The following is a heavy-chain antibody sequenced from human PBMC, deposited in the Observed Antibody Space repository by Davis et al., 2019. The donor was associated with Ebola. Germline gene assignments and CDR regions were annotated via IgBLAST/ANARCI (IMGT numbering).Heavy chain of an antibody. V-gene: IGHV1-69*06. CDR3: AVSSMSKVSYYYYGMDV. CDR2: IIPIFGTA. CDR1: GGTFSSYA. J-gene: IGHJ6*02. Sequence: SVNVSCKASGGTFSSYAISWVRQAPGQGLEWMGGIIPIFGTANYAQKFQGRVTITADKSASTAYMELSSLRSEDTAVYYCAVSSMSKVSYYYYGMDVWGQGTTVTVSS. D-gene: IGHD1-14*01.